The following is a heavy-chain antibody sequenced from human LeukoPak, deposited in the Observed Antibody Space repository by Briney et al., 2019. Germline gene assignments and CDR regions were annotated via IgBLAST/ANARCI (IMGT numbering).Heavy chain of an antibody. D-gene: IGHD1-26*01. CDR3: ASSGSYRFDY. V-gene: IGHV1-2*06. CDR1: GYTFSGYY. J-gene: IGHJ4*02. CDR2: INPNSGGT. Sequence: ASVKVSCKASGYTFSGYYMHWVRQAPGQGLEWMGRINPNSGGTNYAQKFQDRVTMTRDTSISTAYMEVSRLRSDDTAVYYCASSGSYRFDYWGQGTLVTVSS.